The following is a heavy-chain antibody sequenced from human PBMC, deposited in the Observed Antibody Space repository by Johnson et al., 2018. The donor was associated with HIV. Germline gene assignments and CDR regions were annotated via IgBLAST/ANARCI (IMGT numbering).Heavy chain of an antibody. D-gene: IGHD5-18*01. V-gene: IGHV3-30*03. CDR1: GFTLSHYG. Sequence: QVQLMESGGGVVQPGRSLRLSCAVSGFTLSHYGMHWVRQAPGKGLEWVAVISYDGSEKYFGDSVRGRFTISRDNSKNTLYLQMKSLRSEDTAVYYCASGYSYGPDSFDIWGQGTMVTVSS. CDR3: ASGYSYGPDSFDI. CDR2: ISYDGSEK. J-gene: IGHJ3*02.